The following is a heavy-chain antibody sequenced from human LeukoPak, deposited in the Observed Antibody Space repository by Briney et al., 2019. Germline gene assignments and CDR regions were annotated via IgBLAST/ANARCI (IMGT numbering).Heavy chain of an antibody. D-gene: IGHD6-13*01. V-gene: IGHV4-34*01. Sequence: SETLSLTXAVYGGSFSGYYWSWIGQPPGKGLEWIGEINHSGSTNDNPSLKSRVTISVDTSKNQFSLKLSSVTAADTAVYSCARAIAAAVYFDYWGQGTLVTVSS. CDR3: ARAIAAAVYFDY. J-gene: IGHJ4*02. CDR2: INHSGST. CDR1: GGSFSGYY.